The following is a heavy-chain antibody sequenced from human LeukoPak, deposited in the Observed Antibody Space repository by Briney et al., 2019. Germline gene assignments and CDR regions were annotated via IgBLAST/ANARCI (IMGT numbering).Heavy chain of an antibody. V-gene: IGHV4-34*01. CDR2: INHSGST. Sequence: SETLSLTCAVYGGSFSGYYRSWIRQPPGKGLEWIGEINHSGSTNYNPSLKSRVTISVDTSKNQFSLKLSSVTAADTAVYYCARGSRGLARYWGQGTLVTVSS. CDR1: GGSFSGYY. J-gene: IGHJ4*02. CDR3: ARGSRGLARY. D-gene: IGHD3/OR15-3a*01.